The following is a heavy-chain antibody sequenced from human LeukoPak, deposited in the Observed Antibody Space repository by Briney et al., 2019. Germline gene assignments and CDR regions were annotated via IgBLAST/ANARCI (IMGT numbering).Heavy chain of an antibody. CDR3: ARDLGAGI. Sequence: GGSLTLSCPASGFTFTSYNMNWGRQAAGKGLEWVSYISSSSSTIYYADSVKGRFTISRDNAKDSLYLQMNSLRDDDTAVYYCARDLGAGIWGQGTMVTVSS. J-gene: IGHJ3*02. V-gene: IGHV3-48*02. CDR1: GFTFTSYN. CDR2: ISSSSSTI.